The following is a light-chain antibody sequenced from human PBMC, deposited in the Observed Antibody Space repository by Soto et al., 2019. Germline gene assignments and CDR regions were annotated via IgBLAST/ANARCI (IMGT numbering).Light chain of an antibody. CDR2: DAS. CDR1: QRISTW. Sequence: DIQMTQSPSTLSASVGDRVTITCPASQRISTWLAWYQQKPGKVPKLLISDASTLDSGVPSRFRGSGFGTEFTLAINSLQPDDFATYYCQHYDRYSGTFGQGTKVDIK. CDR3: QHYDRYSGT. V-gene: IGKV1-5*01. J-gene: IGKJ1*01.